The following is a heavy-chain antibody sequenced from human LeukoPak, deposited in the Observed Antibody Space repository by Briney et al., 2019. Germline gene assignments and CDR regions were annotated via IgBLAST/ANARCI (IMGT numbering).Heavy chain of an antibody. V-gene: IGHV3-23*01. Sequence: GGSLRISCTASGFTFGDYALSWVRQAPGKVLEWVSAISGSGGSTYYADSVKGRFTISRDNSKNTLYLQMNSLRAEDTAVYYCAKATYYFDYWGQGTLVTVSS. CDR3: AKATYYFDY. CDR2: ISGSGGST. J-gene: IGHJ4*02. CDR1: GFTFGDYA.